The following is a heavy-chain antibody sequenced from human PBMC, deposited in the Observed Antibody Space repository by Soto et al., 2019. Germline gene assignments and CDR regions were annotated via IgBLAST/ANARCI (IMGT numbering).Heavy chain of an antibody. Sequence: ASVKVSCKASGYTFTNYGISWVRQAPGQGLEWMGWISAYNSNTEYAEKFQGRVTMTSDTSTTTAYLELRSLRSEETALYYRGRDMRQIAPYLSFGLDVWGQGTAVTVSS. D-gene: IGHD3-16*01. CDR2: ISAYNSNT. CDR3: GRDMRQIAPYLSFGLDV. V-gene: IGHV1-18*01. CDR1: GYTFTNYG. J-gene: IGHJ6*02.